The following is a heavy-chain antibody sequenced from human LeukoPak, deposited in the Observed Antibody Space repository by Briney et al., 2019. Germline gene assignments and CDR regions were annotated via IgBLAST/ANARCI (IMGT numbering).Heavy chain of an antibody. CDR2: ISGSGDNT. V-gene: IGHV3-23*01. Sequence: TGGSLRLSCAASGFTFSSYAMSWVRQAPGKGLEWVSAISGSGDNTYYADSVKGRFTISRDNSRNTLYLQMNSLRAEDTAMYYCAKYDNSGRAGGYWGQGTPVTVSS. CDR1: GFTFSSYA. CDR3: AKYDNSGRAGGY. D-gene: IGHD3-22*01. J-gene: IGHJ4*02.